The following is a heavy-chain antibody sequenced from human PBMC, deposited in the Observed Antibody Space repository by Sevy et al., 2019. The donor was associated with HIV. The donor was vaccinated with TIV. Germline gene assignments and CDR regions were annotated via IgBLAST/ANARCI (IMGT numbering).Heavy chain of an antibody. V-gene: IGHV3-33*01. CDR1: GFIFSYYG. CDR2: IWYDGSNT. CDR3: ARDPHEIMLSGSYYLY. Sequence: GGSLRLSCAASGFIFSYYGMHWVRQAPGKGVEWVAVIWYDGSNTIYADSVKGRFTISRDNSKNILYLQMNSLRDEDTAVYYCARDPHEIMLSGSYYLYWGQGTRVTVSS. J-gene: IGHJ4*02. D-gene: IGHD1-26*01.